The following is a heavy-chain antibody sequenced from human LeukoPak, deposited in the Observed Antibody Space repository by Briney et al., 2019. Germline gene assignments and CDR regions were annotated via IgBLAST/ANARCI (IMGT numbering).Heavy chain of an antibody. J-gene: IGHJ4*02. CDR3: ARTMRGFLYYFDY. Sequence: ASVKVSCKASGYTFTSYAMHWVRQAPGQRLEWMGWINAGNGNTKYSQKFQGRVTITRDTSASTAYMELSRLRSEDTAVYYCARTMRGFLYYFDYWGQGTLVTVSS. CDR1: GYTFTSYA. V-gene: IGHV1-3*01. CDR2: INAGNGNT. D-gene: IGHD3-3*01.